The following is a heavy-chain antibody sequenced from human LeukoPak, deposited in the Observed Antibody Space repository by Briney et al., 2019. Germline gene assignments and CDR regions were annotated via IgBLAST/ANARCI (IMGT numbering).Heavy chain of an antibody. D-gene: IGHD1-14*01. J-gene: IGHJ6*04. CDR2: IIPIFGTA. CDR3: ARERNFYYYYYGMDV. V-gene: IGHV1-69*13. Sequence: SVKVSCKASGGTFSSYAISWVRQAPGQGLEWMGGIIPIFGTANYAQKFQGRVTITADESTSTAYMELSSLRSEDAAVYYCARERNFYYYYYGMDVWGKGTTVTVSS. CDR1: GGTFSSYA.